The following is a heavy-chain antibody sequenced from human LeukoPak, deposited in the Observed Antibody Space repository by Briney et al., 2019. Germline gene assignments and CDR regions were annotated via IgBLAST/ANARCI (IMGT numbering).Heavy chain of an antibody. CDR1: GLTFSDAW. V-gene: IGHV3-7*01. D-gene: IGHD4-17*01. CDR3: ARDPAYGALDY. CDR2: INQDGNTK. Sequence: GGSLRLSCVASGLTFSDAWMTWVRQAPGRGLEWVAEINQDGNTKSYMDSVEGRFTISRDNARNSMYLQMSSLRAEDTAVYYCARDPAYGALDYWGQGTLVTVSS. J-gene: IGHJ4*02.